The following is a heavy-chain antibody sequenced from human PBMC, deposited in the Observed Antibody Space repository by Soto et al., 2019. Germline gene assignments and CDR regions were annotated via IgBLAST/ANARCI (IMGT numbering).Heavy chain of an antibody. CDR1: GFTFSNYW. Sequence: GGSLRLSCAASGFTFSNYWMHWVRQVPGKGLAWVSRISGDGSSTSYADSVKGRFIISRDNSKDMMYLQMNSLRAEDTAVYLCARAFTSSWYWWFDPWGQGTLVTVSS. CDR3: ARAFTSSWYWWFDP. J-gene: IGHJ5*02. CDR2: ISGDGSST. V-gene: IGHV3-74*01. D-gene: IGHD6-13*01.